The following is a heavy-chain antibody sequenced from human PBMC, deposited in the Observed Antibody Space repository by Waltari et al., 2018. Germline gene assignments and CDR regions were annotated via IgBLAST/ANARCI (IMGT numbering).Heavy chain of an antibody. D-gene: IGHD3-22*01. V-gene: IGHV4-38-2*01. CDR3: ARMGPDSSGYYQRAFDI. Sequence: QVKLQESGPGLVKPSETLSLTCAVSGYSISSGYYWGWIRQPPGKGLEWIGSIYHSGSTYYNPSLKSRVTISVDTSKNQFSLKLSSVTAADTAVYYCARMGPDSSGYYQRAFDIWGQGTMVTVSS. CDR1: GYSISSGYY. CDR2: IYHSGST. J-gene: IGHJ3*02.